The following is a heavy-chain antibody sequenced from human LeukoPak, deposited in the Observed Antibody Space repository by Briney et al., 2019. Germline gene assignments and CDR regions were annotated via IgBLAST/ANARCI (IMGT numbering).Heavy chain of an antibody. Sequence: GASVKVSCKASGYTFTNFGLSWVRQVPGQGPEYLGWISTKKGNTNYAQKFQGRVTMTADTSTSTAYMELRNLKSDDTAVYYRARSGGYYFYMDVWGKGTTVTVSS. V-gene: IGHV1-18*01. CDR3: ARSGGYYFYMDV. CDR2: ISTKKGNT. CDR1: GYTFTNFG. D-gene: IGHD1-26*01. J-gene: IGHJ6*03.